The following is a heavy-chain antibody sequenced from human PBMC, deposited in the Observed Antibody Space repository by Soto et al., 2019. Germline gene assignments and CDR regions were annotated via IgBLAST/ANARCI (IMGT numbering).Heavy chain of an antibody. V-gene: IGHV3-30*03. CDR2: ISYDGSNK. CDR1: GFTFSSYG. Sequence: PGGSLRLSCAASGFTFSSYGMHWVRQAPGKGLEWVAVISYDGSNKYYADSVKGRFTISRDNSKNTLYLQMNSLRAEDTAVYYCVLWPPYYFDYWGQGNLVTVSS. D-gene: IGHD3-10*01. J-gene: IGHJ4*02. CDR3: VLWPPYYFDY.